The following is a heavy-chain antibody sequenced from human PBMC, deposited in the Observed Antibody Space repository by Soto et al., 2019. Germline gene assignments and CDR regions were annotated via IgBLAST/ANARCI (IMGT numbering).Heavy chain of an antibody. V-gene: IGHV3-33*01. Sequence: QVQLVESGGGVVQPGRSLRLSCAASGFSFYSYGMHWVRQAPGKGLEWVAVTWYDGSNKYYADSVKGRFTISRDNSENTLYLQMNSLRPEDTAVYYCARWFGELSGFDYWGQGTLVTVSS. D-gene: IGHD3-10*01. CDR3: ARWFGELSGFDY. J-gene: IGHJ4*02. CDR1: GFSFYSYG. CDR2: TWYDGSNK.